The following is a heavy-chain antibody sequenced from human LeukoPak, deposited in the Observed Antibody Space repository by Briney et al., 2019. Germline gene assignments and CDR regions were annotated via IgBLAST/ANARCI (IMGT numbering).Heavy chain of an antibody. D-gene: IGHD5-12*01. J-gene: IGHJ4*02. CDR2: IYHSGST. CDR3: ARQGSMVATSVFDY. V-gene: IGHV4-30-4*08. Sequence: TLSLTCTVSGGSISSGDYYWSWIRQPPGKGLEWIWYIYHSGSTYYNPSLKSRVTISVDTSKNQFSLKLSSVTAADTAVYYCARQGSMVATSVFDYWGQGTLVTVSS. CDR1: GGSISSGDYY.